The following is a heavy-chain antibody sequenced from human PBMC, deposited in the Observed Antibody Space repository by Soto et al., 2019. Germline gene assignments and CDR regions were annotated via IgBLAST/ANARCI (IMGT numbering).Heavy chain of an antibody. CDR1: GFTLSNFW. V-gene: IGHV3-7*01. Sequence: EVQLVESGGDLAQPGGSLRLSCAASGFTLSNFWVNWVRQAPGQGLEWVANIKQGGIERNYVDAVKGRFTIYRDDTKKSLFLQMNNLRVEDAAIYYCLVTTSAVDIWGRGTTVTVSS. J-gene: IGHJ3*02. D-gene: IGHD4-17*01. CDR3: LVTTSAVDI. CDR2: IKQGGIER.